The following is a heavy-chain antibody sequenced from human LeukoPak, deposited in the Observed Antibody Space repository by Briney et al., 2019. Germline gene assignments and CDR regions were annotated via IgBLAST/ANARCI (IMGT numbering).Heavy chain of an antibody. CDR3: ARDGSGSYYNLVPFDY. D-gene: IGHD3-10*01. Sequence: SETLSLTCTVSGGSIGSSSYYWGWIRQPPGKGLEWIGSIYYSGSTYYNPSLKSRVTISVDTSKNQFSLKLSPVTAADTAVYYCARDGSGSYYNLVPFDYWGQGTLVTVSS. V-gene: IGHV4-39*07. J-gene: IGHJ4*02. CDR2: IYYSGST. CDR1: GGSIGSSSYY.